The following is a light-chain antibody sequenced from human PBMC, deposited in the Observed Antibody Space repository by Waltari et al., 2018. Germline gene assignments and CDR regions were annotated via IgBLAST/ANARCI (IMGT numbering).Light chain of an antibody. V-gene: IGLV2-14*03. J-gene: IGLJ2*01. CDR2: DVS. CDR3: SSYTSSSTLVV. Sequence: YALTQPASVSGSPGQSITLSCTGTSSDAGGYNYVSWYQQHPGRAPKLMIYDVSNRPSGVSNRFSGSKSGNTASLTISGLQAEDEADYYCSSYTSSSTLVVFGGGTKLTVL. CDR1: SSDAGGYNY.